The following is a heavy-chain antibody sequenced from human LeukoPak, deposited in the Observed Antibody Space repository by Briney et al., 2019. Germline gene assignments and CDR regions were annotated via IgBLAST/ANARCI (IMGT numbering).Heavy chain of an antibody. CDR1: GFTFSDYG. V-gene: IGHV3-30*03. J-gene: IGHJ4*02. CDR2: ISYDGSNN. CDR3: ARESYYYDSSGYQRSLPGDY. D-gene: IGHD3-22*01. Sequence: PGGSLRLSCAASGFTFSDYGMHWVRQAPGKGLEWVAVISYDGSNNYYADSVKGRFTISRDNSRNTLYLQMNRLRAEDTAVYYCARESYYYDSSGYQRSLPGDYWGQGTLVTVSS.